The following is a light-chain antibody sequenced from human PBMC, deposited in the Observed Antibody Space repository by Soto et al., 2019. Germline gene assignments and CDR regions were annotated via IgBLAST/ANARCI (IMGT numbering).Light chain of an antibody. V-gene: IGLV2-14*01. CDR1: SSDVGDYNY. CDR2: GVS. Sequence: QSALTQPASVSGSPGQSSTISCTGTSSDVGDYNYVSWYQQHPGKAPKLMIYGVSNRPSGVSNRFSGSKSGNTASLTISGLQAEDEAAYYCISYTSSTTLVVFGGGTTLTVL. CDR3: ISYTSSTTLVV. J-gene: IGLJ2*01.